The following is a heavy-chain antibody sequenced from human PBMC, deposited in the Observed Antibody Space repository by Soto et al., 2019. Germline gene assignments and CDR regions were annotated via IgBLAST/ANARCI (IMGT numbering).Heavy chain of an antibody. Sequence: PGGSLRLSCAASGFSFSAYYMCWVRQRPGEGPEWISCISGGNSMAYAASVKGRFTVSRDNAKNSLHLQMNSLRDDDTAVYYCVRDPRNLGFDPWGQGTQVTVSS. CDR2: ISGGNSM. CDR3: VRDPRNLGFDP. J-gene: IGHJ5*02. CDR1: GFSFSAYY. V-gene: IGHV3-11*01.